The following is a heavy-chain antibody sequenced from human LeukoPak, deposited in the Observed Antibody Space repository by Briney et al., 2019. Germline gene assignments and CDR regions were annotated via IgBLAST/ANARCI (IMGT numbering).Heavy chain of an antibody. J-gene: IGHJ4*02. D-gene: IGHD3-10*01. Sequence: ASLKVPCKASGYTFTGYYMHWVRQAPGQGLEWMGWINPNSGGTNYAQKFQGRVTMTRDTSISTAYMELSRLRSDDTAVYYCARDVSRATYDYWGQGTLVTVSS. CDR2: INPNSGGT. CDR3: ARDVSRATYDY. V-gene: IGHV1-2*02. CDR1: GYTFTGYY.